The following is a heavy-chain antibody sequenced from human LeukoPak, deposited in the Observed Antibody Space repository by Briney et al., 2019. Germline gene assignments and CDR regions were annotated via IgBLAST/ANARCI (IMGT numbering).Heavy chain of an antibody. D-gene: IGHD6-25*01. CDR2: FDGNADGT. V-gene: IGHV3-23*01. CDR3: AQDPSGGLIDY. Sequence: GGFLRLSYVTSGFTFSRFGMTWVRQPPGKGLEWVASFDGNADGTYYADSVKGRFTISRDNSKNTLYLQMNSLRAEDTAVYYCAQDPSGGLIDYWGQGTLVTVSS. CDR1: GFTFSRFG. J-gene: IGHJ4*02.